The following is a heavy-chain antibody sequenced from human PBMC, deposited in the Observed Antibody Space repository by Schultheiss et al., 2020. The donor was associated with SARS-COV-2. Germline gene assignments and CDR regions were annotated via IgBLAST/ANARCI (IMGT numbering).Heavy chain of an antibody. Sequence: SVKVSCKASGGTFSRYAISWVRQAPGQGLEWMGGIIPIFGTANYAQKFQGRVTITADEPTSTAYMELSSLRSEDTAVYYCARDQGGSQHPYFDYWGQGTLVTVSS. CDR3: ARDQGGSQHPYFDY. D-gene: IGHD1-26*01. CDR1: GGTFSRYA. J-gene: IGHJ4*02. V-gene: IGHV1-69*13. CDR2: IIPIFGTA.